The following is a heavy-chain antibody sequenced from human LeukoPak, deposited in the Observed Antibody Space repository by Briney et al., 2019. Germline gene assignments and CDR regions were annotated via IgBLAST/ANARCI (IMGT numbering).Heavy chain of an antibody. D-gene: IGHD4-11*01. J-gene: IGHJ4*02. CDR1: GFTFSTYN. CDR2: ISSRSSFI. Sequence: PGGSLRLSCVASGFTFSTYNLNWVRQAPGKGLEWVSYISSRSSFIYYADSVKGRFTISRDDAKNSLYLQMNSLRAEDTAVYYCAKRSGVYSDNSGVFDYWGQGSLVTVSS. CDR3: AKRSGVYSDNSGVFDY. V-gene: IGHV3-48*01.